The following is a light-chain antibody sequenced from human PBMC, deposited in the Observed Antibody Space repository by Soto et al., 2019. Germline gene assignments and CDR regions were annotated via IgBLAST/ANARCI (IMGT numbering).Light chain of an antibody. V-gene: IGLV2-8*01. CDR1: SSDVGAYNY. Sequence: QSVLTQPPSASGSPGQSVTSSCTGPSSDVGAYNYVSWYHQHPGKAPKLMIYDVNKRPSGVPDRFSGSKSGNTASLTVSGLRAEDEDDYYCSSYAGDNNFVIFGGGTKLTVL. J-gene: IGLJ2*01. CDR3: SSYAGDNNFVI. CDR2: DVN.